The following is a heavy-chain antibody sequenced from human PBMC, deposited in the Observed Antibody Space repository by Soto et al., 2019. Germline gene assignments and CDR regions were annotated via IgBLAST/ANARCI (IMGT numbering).Heavy chain of an antibody. CDR2: INHAGST. J-gene: IGHJ5*02. CDR1: GGSFNGYY. CDR3: ATSVGTWFDP. V-gene: IGHV4-34*01. Sequence: SETLSLTCAVYGGSFNGYYWSWIRQPPGKGLEWIGEINHAGSTDYNPSLKSRVTISVDTSKSQFSLKLSSVTAADTAVYYCATSVGTWFDPWGQGTLVTVSS. D-gene: IGHD1-7*01.